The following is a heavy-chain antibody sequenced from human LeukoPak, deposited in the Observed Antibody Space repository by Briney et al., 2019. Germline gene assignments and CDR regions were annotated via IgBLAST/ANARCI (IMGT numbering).Heavy chain of an antibody. Sequence: PGGSLRLSCAASGFTFSDYYMRWIRQAPGKGLEWVSYISSSGSTIYYADSMQGRFTISRDNAKNSLYPQMNSMRAEDTAVYYCARDTECYGDYYHHYGMDVCGQGTTVTVSS. V-gene: IGHV3-11*01. D-gene: IGHD4-17*01. J-gene: IGHJ6*01. CDR1: GFTFSDYY. CDR3: ARDTECYGDYYHHYGMDV. CDR2: ISSSGSTI.